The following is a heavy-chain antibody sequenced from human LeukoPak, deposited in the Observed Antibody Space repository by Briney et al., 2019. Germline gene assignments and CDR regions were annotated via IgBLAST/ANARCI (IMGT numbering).Heavy chain of an antibody. CDR1: GGSISSGSYY. CDR2: IHTSRST. V-gene: IGHV4-61*02. J-gene: IGHJ3*02. D-gene: IGHD4-11*01. Sequence: SQTLSLTCTVSGGSISSGSYYWSWIRQPAGKGLEWIGRIHTSRSTNYNPSLKSRVTISVDTSKNQFSLKLSSVTAADTAVYYCAREAPGGHYSNYVSPSLIWGQGTMVTVSS. CDR3: AREAPGGHYSNYVSPSLI.